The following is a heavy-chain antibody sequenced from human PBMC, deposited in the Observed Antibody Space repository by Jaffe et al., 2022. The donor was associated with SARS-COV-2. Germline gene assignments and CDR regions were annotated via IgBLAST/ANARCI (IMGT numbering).Heavy chain of an antibody. J-gene: IGHJ3*02. D-gene: IGHD5-12*01. Sequence: QVQLVQSGSELKKPGASVKVSCKASGYTFTSYAMNWVRQAPGQGLEWMGWINTNTGNPTYAQGFTGRFVFSLDTSVSTAYLQISSLKAEDTAVYYCAREGHSGYDSDLVGATGLGAFDIWGQGTMVTVSS. V-gene: IGHV7-4-1*02. CDR2: INTNTGNP. CDR1: GYTFTSYA. CDR3: AREGHSGYDSDLVGATGLGAFDI.